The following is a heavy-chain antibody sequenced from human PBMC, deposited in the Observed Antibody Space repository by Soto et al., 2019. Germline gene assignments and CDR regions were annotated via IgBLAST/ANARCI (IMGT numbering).Heavy chain of an antibody. CDR3: ARDLTCYAMDV. V-gene: IGHV3-48*03. Sequence: EVQLVESGGDLVQPGRSLRLSCAASGFTFSQYRMDWVRQAPGKGQEWVSYIGAGGTPIYYADSVKGRFTISRDDAQNSLYLQMNSLTAEDTAVYFCARDLTCYAMDVWGQGTSVTVS. CDR1: GFTFSQYR. CDR2: IGAGGTPI. D-gene: IGHD2-2*01. J-gene: IGHJ6*02.